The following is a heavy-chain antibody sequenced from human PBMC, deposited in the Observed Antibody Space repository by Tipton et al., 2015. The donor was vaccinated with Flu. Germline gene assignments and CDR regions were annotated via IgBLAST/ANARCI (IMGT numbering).Heavy chain of an antibody. V-gene: IGHV4-31*03. J-gene: IGHJ6*02. CDR3: AREGPYFYGMDV. CDR2: IDFSGST. Sequence: TLSLTCFVSGDSVSNSDYYWNWIRQEPGKGLEWIGHIDFSGSTHYNPSLKSRLTISIDTSKNQFSLRLNGVTGADTAVYYCAREGPYFYGMDVWDQGP. CDR1: GDSVSNSDYY.